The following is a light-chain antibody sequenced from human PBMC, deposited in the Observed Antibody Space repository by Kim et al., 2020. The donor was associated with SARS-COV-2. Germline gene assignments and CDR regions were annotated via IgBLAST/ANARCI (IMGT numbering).Light chain of an antibody. CDR3: QQGDTFPFT. V-gene: IGKV1-12*01. Sequence: DIRRTQSPSSVSASVGGRVTITCRSSQTISNSLAWYQQKPGKAPNLLIYAASTLQSGVPSRFSGSGSGTDFTLTISSLQPEDFATYFCQQGDTFPFTLGQGTRLEIK. CDR2: AAS. J-gene: IGKJ5*01. CDR1: QTISNS.